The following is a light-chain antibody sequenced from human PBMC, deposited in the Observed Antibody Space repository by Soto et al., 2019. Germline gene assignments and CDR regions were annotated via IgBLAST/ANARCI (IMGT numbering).Light chain of an antibody. CDR2: DVS. Sequence: QSALTQPAYVSGSPGQSITISCTGTSNDVGGYDYVTWYQHHPGKAPKLMIYDVSNRPSGISDRFSASKSGNTASLTISGLQAEDEAHYYCSSYTSRATLVFGGGTKLTVL. CDR3: SSYTSRATLV. V-gene: IGLV2-14*03. CDR1: SNDVGGYDY. J-gene: IGLJ2*01.